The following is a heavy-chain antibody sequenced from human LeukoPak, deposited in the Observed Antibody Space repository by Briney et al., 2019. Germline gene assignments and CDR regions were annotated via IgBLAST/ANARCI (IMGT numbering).Heavy chain of an antibody. CDR2: IYYTGST. CDR1: GGSISSSSYY. J-gene: IGHJ6*03. Sequence: SETLSLTCTVSGGSISSSSYYWGWIRQPPGKGLEWIGNIYYTGSTYYNPSLKSRVTISVDTSKNQFSLKLSSVTAADTAVYYCARLPYDFWSGYYSNLYYYYYYMDVWGKGTTVTVSS. CDR3: ARLPYDFWSGYYSNLYYYYYYMDV. V-gene: IGHV4-39*07. D-gene: IGHD3-3*01.